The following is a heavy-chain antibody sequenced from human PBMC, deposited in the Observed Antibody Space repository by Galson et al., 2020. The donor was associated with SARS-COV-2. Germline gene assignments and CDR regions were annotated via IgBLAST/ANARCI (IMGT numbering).Heavy chain of an antibody. Sequence: LSLTCTVSGGSIGSHSYYWSWIRQPPGKGLEWIGTIYYSGSTYYNPSLKSRVTISVDTSTKQFSLKVNSVTAADTAVYYCARDEIVLSGDVYWGQGTLVTVSS. J-gene: IGHJ4*02. CDR1: GGSIGSHSYY. D-gene: IGHD2-8*02. V-gene: IGHV4-39*07. CDR2: IYYSGST. CDR3: ARDEIVLSGDVY.